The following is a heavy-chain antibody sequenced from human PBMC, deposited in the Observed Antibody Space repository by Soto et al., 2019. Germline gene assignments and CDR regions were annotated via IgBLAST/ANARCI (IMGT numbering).Heavy chain of an antibody. J-gene: IGHJ6*02. CDR2: INHSGST. D-gene: IGHD3-10*01. CDR1: GGSFSGYY. CDR3: ARSSGTSGSYFYYGMDV. V-gene: IGHV4-34*01. Sequence: QVQLQQWGAGLLKPSETLSLTCAVYGGSFSGYYWSWIRQPPGKGLEWIGEINHSGSTNYNPSLKSRGTISVDTSKNQFSLKLSSVTAADTAVYYCARSSGTSGSYFYYGMDVWGQGTTVTVSS.